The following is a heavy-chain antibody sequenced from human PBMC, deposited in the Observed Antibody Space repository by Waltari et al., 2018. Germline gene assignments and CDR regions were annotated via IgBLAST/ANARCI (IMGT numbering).Heavy chain of an antibody. CDR1: GFTFSSYW. Sequence: EVQLVESGGGLVQPGGSLRLSCAASGFTFSSYWMSWVRQAPGKGLEWLANIKQDGSEKYDVDSVKGRFTISRDNAKNSLYLQMNSLRAEDTAVYYCARSSSPDYFDYWGQGTLVTVSS. CDR3: ARSSSPDYFDY. CDR2: IKQDGSEK. D-gene: IGHD2-2*01. V-gene: IGHV3-7*01. J-gene: IGHJ4*02.